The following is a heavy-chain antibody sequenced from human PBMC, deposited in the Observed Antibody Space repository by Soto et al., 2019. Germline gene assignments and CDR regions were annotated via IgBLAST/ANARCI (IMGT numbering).Heavy chain of an antibody. V-gene: IGHV4-59*08. D-gene: IGHD5-12*01. CDR1: GDSISSYS. J-gene: IGHJ4*02. CDR2: IHYNGNT. CDR3: ARHLHSLPDGYNFNS. Sequence: SETLSLTCTVSGDSISSYSWSWIRQPPGKGLEWIGNIHYNGNTKYSPSLKSRVTISADTSKNQFSLKLSSVTAADTPVYYCARHLHSLPDGYNFNSWGQGTLVTAS.